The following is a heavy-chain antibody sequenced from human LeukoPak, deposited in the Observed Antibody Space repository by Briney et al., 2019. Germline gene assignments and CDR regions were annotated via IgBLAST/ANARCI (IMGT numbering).Heavy chain of an antibody. D-gene: IGHD6-13*01. Sequence: GGSLRLSCAASGFTVSSDYMTWVRQAPGRGLEWVSVIYSGGSTYYADSVKGRFTISRDNAKNSLYLQMNSLRAEDTAVYYCARGLSSSWLSLYYYYGMDVWGQGTTVTVSS. J-gene: IGHJ6*02. V-gene: IGHV3-53*01. CDR1: GFTVSSDY. CDR3: ARGLSSSWLSLYYYYGMDV. CDR2: IYSGGST.